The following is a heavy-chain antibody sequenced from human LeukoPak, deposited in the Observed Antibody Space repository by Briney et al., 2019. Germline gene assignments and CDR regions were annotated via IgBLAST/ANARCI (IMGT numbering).Heavy chain of an antibody. CDR2: IYTSGST. CDR1: GGSISSYY. J-gene: IGHJ4*02. V-gene: IGHV4-4*07. D-gene: IGHD3-22*01. CDR3: ARDGRDNYDTPGHDL. Sequence: SETLSLTCTVSGGSISSYYWSWIRQPAGKGLEWIGRIYTSGSTNYNPSLKSRVTMSVDTSNNQFSLKLSSVTAADTAVYYCARDGRDNYDTPGHDLWGQGTLVTVSS.